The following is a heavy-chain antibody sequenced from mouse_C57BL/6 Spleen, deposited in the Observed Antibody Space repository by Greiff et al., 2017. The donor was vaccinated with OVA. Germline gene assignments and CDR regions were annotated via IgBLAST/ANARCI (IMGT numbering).Heavy chain of an antibody. D-gene: IGHD1-1*01. CDR1: GYTFTSYW. Sequence: VKLQQPGAELVKPGASVKMSCKASGYTFTSYWITWVKQRPGQGLEWIGDIYPGSGSTNYNEKFKSKATLTVDTSSSTAYMQLSSLTSEDSAVYYCARVYYGSSYGYFDYWGQGTTLTVSA. J-gene: IGHJ2*01. CDR3: ARVYYGSSYGYFDY. CDR2: IYPGSGST. V-gene: IGHV1-55*01.